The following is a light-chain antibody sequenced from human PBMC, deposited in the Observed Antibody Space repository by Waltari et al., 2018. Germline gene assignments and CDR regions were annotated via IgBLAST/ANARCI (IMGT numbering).Light chain of an antibody. V-gene: IGLV2-14*03. J-gene: IGLJ2*01. CDR3: SSYTTTSTLLVV. CDR1: TSDIGRYNY. Sequence: QSALTQPASVSGSPGKSITISCTGTTSDIGRYNYVPWYQHHPDKAPELMIFDVNNRPSGVSDRFSGSKSGNTASLTISGLQAEDEADYYCSSYTTTSTLLVVFGGGTKLTVL. CDR2: DVN.